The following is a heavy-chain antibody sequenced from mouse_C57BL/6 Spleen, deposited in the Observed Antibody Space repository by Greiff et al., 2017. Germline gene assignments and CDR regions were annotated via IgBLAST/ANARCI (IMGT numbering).Heavy chain of an antibody. Sequence: QVQLKESGPGLVQPSQSLSITCTVSGFSLTSYGVHWVRQPPGKGLEWLGVIWSGGSTDYNAAFISRLSISKDNSKSQVFFKMNSLQADDTAIYYCAKSNYYGSSNWYFDVWGTGTPVTVSS. J-gene: IGHJ1*03. CDR3: AKSNYYGSSNWYFDV. D-gene: IGHD1-1*01. CDR1: GFSLTSYG. CDR2: IWSGGST. V-gene: IGHV2-4*01.